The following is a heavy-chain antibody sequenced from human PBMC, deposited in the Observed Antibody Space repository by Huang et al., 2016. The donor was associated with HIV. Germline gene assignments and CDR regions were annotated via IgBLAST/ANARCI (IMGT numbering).Heavy chain of an antibody. Sequence: QLQLQESGPGLVKPSETLSLTCTVSGGSISTSGYYWGWIRQPPGKGLEWIGSIYYSGSTSYTQARKSRVTISVDTSKSQFSLKLSSVTAADTAVYYCARQDTSGWYADPYYFDYWGQGTLVTVSS. D-gene: IGHD6-19*01. J-gene: IGHJ4*02. CDR1: GGSISTSGYY. CDR3: ARQDTSGWYADPYYFDY. CDR2: IYYSGST. V-gene: IGHV4-39*01.